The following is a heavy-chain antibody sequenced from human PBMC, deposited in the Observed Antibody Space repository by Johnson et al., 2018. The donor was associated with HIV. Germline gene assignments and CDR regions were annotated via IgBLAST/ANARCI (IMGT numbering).Heavy chain of an antibody. J-gene: IGHJ3*01. CDR1: GFTFDDYG. CDR3: ARDVYAGAHEN. D-gene: IGHD5/OR15-5a*01. CDR2: IGTAGDT. Sequence: VQLVESGGGVVRPGGSLRLSCAASGFTFDDYGMSWVRQAPGKGLEWVSAIGTAGDTYYPGSVKGRFTISRENAKNSLYLQMNSLRAGDTAVYYCARDVYAGAHENWGQGTRVTVSS. V-gene: IGHV3-13*01.